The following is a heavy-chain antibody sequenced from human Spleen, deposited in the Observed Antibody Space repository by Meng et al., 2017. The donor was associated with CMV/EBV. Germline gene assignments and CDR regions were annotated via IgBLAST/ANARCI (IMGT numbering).Heavy chain of an antibody. D-gene: IGHD2-8*01. CDR1: GGSISSYH. CDR3: ATLGGWGMGDF. J-gene: IGHJ4*02. CDR2: VYDSGST. Sequence: SETLSLTCTVSGGSISSYHWSWIRQSPGKGLEWIGDVYDSGSTKYNPSLKSRVTISLDTSKNQFSLKLSSVAAADTAVYYCATLGGWGMGDFWGQGTLVTVSS. V-gene: IGHV4-59*01.